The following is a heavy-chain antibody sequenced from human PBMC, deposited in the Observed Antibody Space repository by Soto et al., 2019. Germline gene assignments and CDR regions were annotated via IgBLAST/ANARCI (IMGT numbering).Heavy chain of an antibody. CDR2: INPNSGGT. CDR1: GYTFTGYY. CDR3: ARGALYGRPEYWFDP. D-gene: IGHD3-16*01. Sequence: QVQLVQSGAEVKKPGASVKVSCKASGYTFTGYYMHWVRQAPGQGLEWMGWINPNSGGTNYAQKFQGWVTMTRDTSISTAYRELSRLRSDDTAVYYCARGALYGRPEYWFDPWGQGTLVTVSS. J-gene: IGHJ5*02. V-gene: IGHV1-2*04.